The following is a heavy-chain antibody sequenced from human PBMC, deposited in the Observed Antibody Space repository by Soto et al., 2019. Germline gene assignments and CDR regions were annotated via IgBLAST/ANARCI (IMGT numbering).Heavy chain of an antibody. J-gene: IGHJ5*02. V-gene: IGHV1-69*10. D-gene: IGHD3-16*01. Sequence: SMKVSCKASGGTFSSYAIIWVRQATGQGLEWMGWIIPSSGEADYAQKFQGRVTMTADNSIATAYMELSSLRSDDTAIYYCARMATFGSLNWFDPWGQGTLVTVS. CDR3: ARMATFGSLNWFDP. CDR2: IIPSSGEA. CDR1: GGTFSSYA.